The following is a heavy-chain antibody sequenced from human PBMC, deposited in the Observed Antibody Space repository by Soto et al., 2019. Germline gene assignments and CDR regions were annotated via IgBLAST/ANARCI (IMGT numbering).Heavy chain of an antibody. J-gene: IGHJ4*02. D-gene: IGHD3-10*01. CDR2: IYHSGST. CDR1: GGSISSSNG. Sequence: SETLSLTCAVSGGSISSSNGWAWVRQPPGKGLEWIGEIYHSGSTNYNPSLKSRVTISVDKSKNQFSLKLTSVTAADTAVYYCATRFDGLGSYEYRGQGTLVTVSS. CDR3: ATRFDGLGSYEY. V-gene: IGHV4-4*02.